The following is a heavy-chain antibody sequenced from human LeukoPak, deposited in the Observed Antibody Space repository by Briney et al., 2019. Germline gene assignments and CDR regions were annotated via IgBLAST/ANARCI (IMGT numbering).Heavy chain of an antibody. CDR3: ARPTYSPFAFDI. CDR1: GDSIRGYY. D-gene: IGHD2-15*01. CDR2: IYYSGST. Sequence: SETLSLTCTVSGDSIRGYYWGWIRQPPGKGLEWIGSIYYSGSTYYNLSLKSRVTISVDTSKNQFSLKIYSVTATDTAMYYCARPTYSPFAFDIWGQGTMVTVSS. V-gene: IGHV4-39*01. J-gene: IGHJ3*02.